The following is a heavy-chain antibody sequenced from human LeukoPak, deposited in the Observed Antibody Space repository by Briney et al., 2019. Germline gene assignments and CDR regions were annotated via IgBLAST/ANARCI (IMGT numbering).Heavy chain of an antibody. CDR2: IRSKAYGGTT. CDR1: GFTFGDYA. Sequence: GGSLRLSCTASGFTFGDYAMSWFRQAPGKGLEWVGFIRSKAYGGTTEYAASVKGRFTISRDDSKSIAYLQMNSLKTEDTAVYYCTRDHNVYGYYYYYMDVWGKGTTVTVSS. D-gene: IGHD3-16*01. J-gene: IGHJ6*03. V-gene: IGHV3-49*03. CDR3: TRDHNVYGYYYYYMDV.